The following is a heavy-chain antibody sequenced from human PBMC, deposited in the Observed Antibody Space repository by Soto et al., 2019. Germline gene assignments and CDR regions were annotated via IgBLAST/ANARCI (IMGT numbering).Heavy chain of an antibody. J-gene: IGHJ6*02. CDR1: GYTLTELS. Sequence: ASVKVSCKVSGYTLTELSMHWVRQAPGKGLEWMGGFDPEDGETIYAQKFQGRVTMTEDTSTDTAYMELSSLRSEGTAVYYCATRSSFSSGWEFYYYYGMDVWGQGTTVTVSS. V-gene: IGHV1-24*01. CDR2: FDPEDGET. D-gene: IGHD6-19*01. CDR3: ATRSSFSSGWEFYYYYGMDV.